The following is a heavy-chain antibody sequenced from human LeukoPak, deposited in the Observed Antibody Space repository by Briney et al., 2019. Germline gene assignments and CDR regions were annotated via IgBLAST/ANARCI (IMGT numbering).Heavy chain of an antibody. J-gene: IGHJ4*02. CDR2: IYWNDDK. D-gene: IGHD1-7*01. CDR3: AHGPNWNYPEDYFDY. Sequence: SGPTLVNPTQTLTLTCTFSGFSLSTSGVGVGWIRQPPGKALEWLALIYWNDDKRYSPSLKSRLTITKDTSKNQVVLTMTNMDPVDTATYYCAHGPNWNYPEDYFDYWGQGTLVTVSS. V-gene: IGHV2-5*01. CDR1: GFSLSTSGVG.